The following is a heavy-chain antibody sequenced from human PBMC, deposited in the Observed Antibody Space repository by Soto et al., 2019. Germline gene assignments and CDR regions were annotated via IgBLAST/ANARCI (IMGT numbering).Heavy chain of an antibody. V-gene: IGHV3-15*01. D-gene: IGHD3-3*01. CDR1: GFTFTNAW. CDR2: ISSKTDGGTT. CDR3: MLDLMIFGESYYYYGMDV. J-gene: IGHJ6*01. Sequence: KRGGSLRLFSAASGFTFTNAWMISIRQAPGKGQEWVDRISSKTDGGTTAYTALVNGRYTISRDDSKNTLYLQMNSLKTEATAGHYGMLDLMIFGESYYYYGMDVWGRGSTVTVSS.